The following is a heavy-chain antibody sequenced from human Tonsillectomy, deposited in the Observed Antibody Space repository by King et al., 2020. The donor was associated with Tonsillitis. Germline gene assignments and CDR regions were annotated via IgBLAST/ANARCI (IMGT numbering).Heavy chain of an antibody. Sequence: QLQESGPGLVKPSETLSLTCTVSGSISGSYWSWIRQPPGKGLEWSAYIYYSGTTNYNPSLRSRVTISVHTSQNQFSLKLSSVTAADTAVYYCARLDYFGSGSYWYFDLWGRGTLVTVSS. J-gene: IGHJ2*01. D-gene: IGHD3-10*01. CDR1: GSISGSY. V-gene: IGHV4-59*08. CDR3: ARLDYFGSGSYWYFDL. CDR2: IYYSGTT.